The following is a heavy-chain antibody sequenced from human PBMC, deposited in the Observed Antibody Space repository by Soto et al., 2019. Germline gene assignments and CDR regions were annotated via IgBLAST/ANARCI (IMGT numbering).Heavy chain of an antibody. Sequence: QVQLVESGGGVVQPGRSLRLSCAASGFTFSSYAMHWVRQAPGKGLEWVAVISYDGSNKYYADSVKGRFTISRDNSKNTLYLQMNSLRAEDTAVYYCASSRRDGYNYLGYWGQGTLVTVSS. J-gene: IGHJ4*02. CDR3: ASSRRDGYNYLGY. CDR1: GFTFSSYA. D-gene: IGHD5-12*01. CDR2: ISYDGSNK. V-gene: IGHV3-30-3*01.